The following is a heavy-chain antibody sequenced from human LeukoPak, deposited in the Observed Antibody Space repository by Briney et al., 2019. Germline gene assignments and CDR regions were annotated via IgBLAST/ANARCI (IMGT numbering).Heavy chain of an antibody. CDR3: VKDNEAGGSPFDR. D-gene: IGHD1-1*01. J-gene: IGHJ4*02. V-gene: IGHV3-64D*06. Sequence: GGSLRLSCSASGFILRSHAMHWVRQAPGNGLEYVSRISDNGGSTYYADSVKGRFTISRDNSKNKLYLQMSSLRAVDTAVYYCVKDNEAGGSPFDRWGQGTLVTVSS. CDR2: ISDNGGST. CDR1: GFILRSHA.